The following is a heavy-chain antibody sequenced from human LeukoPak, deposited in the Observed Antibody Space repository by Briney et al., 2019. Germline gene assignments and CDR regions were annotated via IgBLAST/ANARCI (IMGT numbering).Heavy chain of an antibody. CDR1: GASISSGSNY. CDR2: IYSSGNT. CDR3: ARGSGIRYFDWLLAKRGRAGYYYYMDV. Sequence: SETLSLTCSVSGASISSGSNYWGWIRQPPGKTLEWIGSIYSSGNTYYNPSLKSRVIILIDTAKNHFSPNLTSVTAADTAVYYCARGSGIRYFDWLLAKRGRAGYYYYMDVWGKGTTVTVSS. V-gene: IGHV4-39*07. D-gene: IGHD3-9*01. J-gene: IGHJ6*03.